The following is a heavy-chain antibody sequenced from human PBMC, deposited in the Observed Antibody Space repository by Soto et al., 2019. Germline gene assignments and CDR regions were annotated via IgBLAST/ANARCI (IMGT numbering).Heavy chain of an antibody. Sequence: QVLLQRSGPGLVKPSETLSLTCTVSDDSVSSRAYFWSWIRQPPGKGLEWLGFVYNDGRTNYNPSLKSRLSMSVDRSKNQFSLSLTSVTAADTVVYFCAKDGGVGTPGWFVAWGQGTLVTVSS. CDR1: DDSVSSRAYF. CDR2: VYNDGRT. D-gene: IGHD3-3*01. V-gene: IGHV4-61*08. J-gene: IGHJ5*02. CDR3: AKDGGVGTPGWFVA.